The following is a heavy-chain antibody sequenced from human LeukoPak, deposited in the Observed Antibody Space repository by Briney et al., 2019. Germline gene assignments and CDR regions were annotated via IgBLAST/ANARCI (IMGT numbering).Heavy chain of an antibody. V-gene: IGHV4-39*01. Sequence: PSETLSLTCTVSGGSISSSSYYWGWIRQPPGKGLEWIGSIYYSGSTYYNPSLKSRVTISVDTSKNQFSLKLSSVTAADTAVYYCARIDTVVNSVGRQYYFDYWGQGTLVTVSS. CDR2: IYYSGST. J-gene: IGHJ4*02. CDR1: GGSISSSSYY. D-gene: IGHD4-23*01. CDR3: ARIDTVVNSVGRQYYFDY.